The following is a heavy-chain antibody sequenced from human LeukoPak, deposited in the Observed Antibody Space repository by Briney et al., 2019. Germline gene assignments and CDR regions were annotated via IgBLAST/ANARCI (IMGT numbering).Heavy chain of an antibody. V-gene: IGHV4-4*07. J-gene: IGHJ6*03. D-gene: IGHD3-22*01. Sequence: PSETLSLTCTVSGGPVYSYYWSWIRQTAGRGLEWIGRLYPGVSTDYNPSLKSRVTMSLDTSKKQFALKLSAVTAADTAVYYCARLKFYDSTGYSPGHYMDVWSKGTTVTVSS. CDR1: GGPVYSYY. CDR2: LYPGVST. CDR3: ARLKFYDSTGYSPGHYMDV.